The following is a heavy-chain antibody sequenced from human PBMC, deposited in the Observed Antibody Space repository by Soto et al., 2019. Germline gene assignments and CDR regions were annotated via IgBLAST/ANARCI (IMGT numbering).Heavy chain of an antibody. CDR2: ISSSSSYT. J-gene: IGHJ4*02. CDR1: GFTFSDYY. Sequence: QVQLVESGGGLVQPGGSLRLSCAASGFTFSDYYMSWIRQAPGKGLEWVSYISSSSSYTNYADSVKGRFTISRDNAKNSLYLQMNSLRAEDTAVYYCARDLFYDSSGYYLGYWGQGTLVTVSS. CDR3: ARDLFYDSSGYYLGY. V-gene: IGHV3-11*06. D-gene: IGHD3-22*01.